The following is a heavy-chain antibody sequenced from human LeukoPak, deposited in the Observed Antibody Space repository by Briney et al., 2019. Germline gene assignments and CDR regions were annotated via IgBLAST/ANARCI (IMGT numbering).Heavy chain of an antibody. Sequence: SVKVSCKASGGTFSSYAISWVRQAPGQGLEWMGRIIPIFGTANYAQKFQGRVTITTDESTSTAYMELSRLRSDDTAVYYCAGDRIPITIFGFDPWGQGTLVTVSS. CDR3: AGDRIPITIFGFDP. J-gene: IGHJ5*02. CDR1: GGTFSSYA. CDR2: IIPIFGTA. V-gene: IGHV1-69*05. D-gene: IGHD3-3*01.